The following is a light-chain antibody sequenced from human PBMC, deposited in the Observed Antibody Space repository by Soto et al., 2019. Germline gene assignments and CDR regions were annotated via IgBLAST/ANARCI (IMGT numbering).Light chain of an antibody. CDR1: QSVSSN. CDR2: GAS. CDR3: QQYNNWTPWT. J-gene: IGKJ1*01. Sequence: EIVMTQSPATLSVSPGERATLSCRASQSVSSNLAWYQQKPGQAPRLLIYGASTRATGIPARFSGSGSGTDFSLTISSLQSEEVAVYYGQQYNNWTPWTFGQGTKVEIK. V-gene: IGKV3-15*01.